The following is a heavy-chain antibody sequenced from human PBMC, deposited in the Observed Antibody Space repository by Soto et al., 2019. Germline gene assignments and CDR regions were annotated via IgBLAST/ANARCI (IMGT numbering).Heavy chain of an antibody. D-gene: IGHD3-22*01. Sequence: ASVKVSCKASGGTFSSYAISWVRQAPGQGLEWMGGIIPIFGTANYAQKFQGRVTITADESTSTAYMELSSLRSEDTAVYYCARGRSPIYYYDSSLYYNYFDYWGQGTLVTVSS. J-gene: IGHJ4*02. CDR1: GGTFSSYA. CDR2: IIPIFGTA. CDR3: ARGRSPIYYYDSSLYYNYFDY. V-gene: IGHV1-69*13.